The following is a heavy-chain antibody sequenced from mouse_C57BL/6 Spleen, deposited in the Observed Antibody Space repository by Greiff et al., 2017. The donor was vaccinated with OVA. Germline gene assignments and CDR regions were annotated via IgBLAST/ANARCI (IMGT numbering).Heavy chain of an antibody. D-gene: IGHD2-5*01. V-gene: IGHV1-15*01. J-gene: IGHJ2*01. CDR3: TREEVRRYFDY. CDR2: IDPETGGT. CDR1: GYTFTDYE. Sequence: VQLQQSGAELVRPGASVTLSCKASGYTFTDYEMHWVKQTPVHGLEWIGAIDPETGGTAYKQKFKGKAILTADKSSSTAYMELRSLTSEDSAVYYCTREEVRRYFDYWGQGTTLTVSS.